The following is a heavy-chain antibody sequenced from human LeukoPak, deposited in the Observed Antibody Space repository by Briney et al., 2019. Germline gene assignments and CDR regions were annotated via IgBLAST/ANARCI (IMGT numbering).Heavy chain of an antibody. CDR1: GYSFTSYW. CDR2: IYPGDSDT. D-gene: IGHD6-19*01. CDR3: ARRATSGYSSGWYHWFDP. J-gene: IGHJ5*02. Sequence: GESLKISCKGSGYSFTSYWLGWVRQMPGKGLEWMGIIYPGDSDTRYSPSFQGQVTISADKSISTAYLQWSSLKASDTAMYYCARRATSGYSSGWYHWFDPWGQGTLVTVPS. V-gene: IGHV5-51*01.